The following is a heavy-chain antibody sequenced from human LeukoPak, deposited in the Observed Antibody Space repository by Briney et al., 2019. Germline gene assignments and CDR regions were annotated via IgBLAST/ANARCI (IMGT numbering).Heavy chain of an antibody. V-gene: IGHV3-15*01. Sequence: PGGSLRLSCAASGFTFNNAWMSWVRQAPGKGLEWVGHIKSKTDGGTTDYAAPVKGRFTISRDDSKNTLYLQMNSPKTEDTAVYYCTTGTWIQLWLVDFWGQGTLVTVSS. CDR1: GFTFNNAW. CDR3: TTGTWIQLWLVDF. CDR2: IKSKTDGGTT. J-gene: IGHJ4*02. D-gene: IGHD5-18*01.